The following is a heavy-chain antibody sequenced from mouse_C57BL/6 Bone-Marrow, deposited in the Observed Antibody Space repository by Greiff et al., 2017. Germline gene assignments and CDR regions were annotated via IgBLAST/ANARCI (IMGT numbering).Heavy chain of an antibody. J-gene: IGHJ1*03. D-gene: IGHD1-1*01. CDR3: ASRYYGSSYGRYFDV. V-gene: IGHV1-81*01. CDR2: IYPRSGNT. CDR1: GYTFTSYG. Sequence: QVQLKESGAELARPGASVKLSCKASGYTFTSYGISWVKQRTGQGLEWIGEIYPRSGNTYYNEKFKGKATLTADKSSSTAYMELRSLTSEDSAVYFCASRYYGSSYGRYFDVWGTGTTVTVSS.